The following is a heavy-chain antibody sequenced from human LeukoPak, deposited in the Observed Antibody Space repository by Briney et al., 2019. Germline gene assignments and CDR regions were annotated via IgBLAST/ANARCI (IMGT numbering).Heavy chain of an antibody. J-gene: IGHJ4*02. Sequence: PGGSLRLSCAASGFTFSSYWMSWVRQAPGKGLEWVANIKQDGSEKYHVDSVKGRFTISRDNARNSLYLQMNSLRAEDTAVYYCARVGGRMDFWSGYYFDYWGQGTLVTVSS. CDR1: GFTFSSYW. V-gene: IGHV3-7*01. D-gene: IGHD3-3*01. CDR3: ARVGGRMDFWSGYYFDY. CDR2: IKQDGSEK.